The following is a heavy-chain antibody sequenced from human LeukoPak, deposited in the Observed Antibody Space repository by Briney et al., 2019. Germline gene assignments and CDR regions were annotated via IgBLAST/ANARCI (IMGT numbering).Heavy chain of an antibody. J-gene: IGHJ4*02. D-gene: IGHD6-13*01. CDR1: GFTFSSYA. V-gene: IGHV3-23*01. CDR2: ISGRGDRT. Sequence: PGGSLRLSCAASGFTFSSYAMSWVRQAPGKGLEWVSAISGRGDRTYYADSVKGRFTISRDNSKNTLYLQMNSLRAEDTAVYYCARVSSSSSWYEFDYWGQGTLVTVSS. CDR3: ARVSSSSSWYEFDY.